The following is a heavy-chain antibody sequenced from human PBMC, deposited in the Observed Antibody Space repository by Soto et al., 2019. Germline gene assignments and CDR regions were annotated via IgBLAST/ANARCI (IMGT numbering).Heavy chain of an antibody. J-gene: IGHJ4*02. V-gene: IGHV1-69*06. CDR3: ARELDIVVVPAAAGWDY. CDR2: IIPIFGTA. Sequence: QVQLVQSGAEVKKPGSSVKVSCKASGGTFSSYAISWVRQAPGQGLEWMGGIIPIFGTANYAQKFQGRVTITADKSTSTAYMELRSLRSEDTAVYYCARELDIVVVPAAAGWDYWGQGTLVTVSS. CDR1: GGTFSSYA. D-gene: IGHD2-2*03.